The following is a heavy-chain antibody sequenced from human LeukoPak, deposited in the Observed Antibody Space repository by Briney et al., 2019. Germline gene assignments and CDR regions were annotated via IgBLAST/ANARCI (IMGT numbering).Heavy chain of an antibody. CDR2: ISGSGGST. CDR3: AKPPGGQLWLHDY. CDR1: GFTFDDYA. Sequence: GGSLRLSCAASGFTFDDYAMHWVRQAPGKGLEWVSAISGSGGSTYYADSVKGRFTISRDNSKNTLYLQMNSLRAEDTAVYYCAKPPGGQLWLHDYWGQGTLVTVSS. V-gene: IGHV3-23*01. D-gene: IGHD5-18*01. J-gene: IGHJ4*02.